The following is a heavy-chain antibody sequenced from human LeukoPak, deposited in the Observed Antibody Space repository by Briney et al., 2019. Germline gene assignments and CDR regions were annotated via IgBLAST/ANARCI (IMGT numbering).Heavy chain of an antibody. CDR1: GFTFSSYS. Sequence: GGSLRLSCAASGFTFSSYSMNWVRQAPGKGLEWVSYISSSGSTIYYADSVKGRFTISRDNAKNSLYLQMNSLRAEDTAVYYCARMTTVTPSDYWGQGTLVTVSS. D-gene: IGHD4-17*01. J-gene: IGHJ4*02. CDR3: ARMTTVTPSDY. CDR2: ISSSGSTI. V-gene: IGHV3-48*04.